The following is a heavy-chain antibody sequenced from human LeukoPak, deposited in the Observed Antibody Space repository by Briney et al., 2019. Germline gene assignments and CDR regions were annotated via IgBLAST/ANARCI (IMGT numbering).Heavy chain of an antibody. CDR2: MNPNSGGT. Sequence: ASVKVSCKASGNTVTDYYMHWVRQAPGQGREWMGWMNPNSGGTSYAQKFQGRVTMTRDTSISTAYMELSRLRSDDTAIYYCAGGTGYYSPDYWGQGTLVTVSS. J-gene: IGHJ4*02. CDR1: GNTVTDYY. V-gene: IGHV1-2*02. D-gene: IGHD3-22*01. CDR3: AGGTGYYSPDY.